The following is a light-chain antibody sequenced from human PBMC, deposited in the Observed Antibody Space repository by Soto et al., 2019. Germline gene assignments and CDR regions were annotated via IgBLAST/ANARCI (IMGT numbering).Light chain of an antibody. Sequence: EIVLTQSPGTLSLSPGERATLSCRASQSVSSIYLAWYQQKPGQAPRLLIHGASSRATGIPDRFSGSASGSDFARNISRLESGGLGGAYWQQYVICLRAYTLSQGTKPEIK. CDR3: QQYVICLRAYT. CDR1: QSVSSIY. CDR2: GAS. V-gene: IGKV3-20*01. J-gene: IGKJ2*01.